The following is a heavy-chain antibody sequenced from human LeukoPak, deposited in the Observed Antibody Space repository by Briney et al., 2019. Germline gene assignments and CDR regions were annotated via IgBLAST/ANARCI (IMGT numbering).Heavy chain of an antibody. CDR1: GYTFTSYG. D-gene: IGHD4-23*01. CDR3: ARDSDYGGNQYLSDYGMDV. V-gene: IGHV1-18*01. Sequence: ASVKVSCKASGYTFTSYGISWVRQAPGQGLEWMGWISAYNGNTNYAQKLQGRVTMTTDTSTSTAYMELRSLRSDDTAVYYCARDSDYGGNQYLSDYGMDVWGQGTTVTVSS. CDR2: ISAYNGNT. J-gene: IGHJ6*02.